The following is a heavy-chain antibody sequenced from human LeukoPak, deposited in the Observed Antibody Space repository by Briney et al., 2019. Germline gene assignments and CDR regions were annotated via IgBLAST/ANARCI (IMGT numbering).Heavy chain of an antibody. D-gene: IGHD1-20*01. V-gene: IGHV3-74*01. CDR1: GFTFSNYM. CDR3: LRDLNWSLDQ. J-gene: IGHJ4*02. CDR2: IKSDGITI. Sequence: GGSLRLSCAASGFTFSNYMMHWVRQAPGKGLVWVSRIKSDGITITYADSVKGRFTSSRDNAKNTLYLQMNSLRAEDTAVYYCLRDLNWSLDQWGQGTLVTVSS.